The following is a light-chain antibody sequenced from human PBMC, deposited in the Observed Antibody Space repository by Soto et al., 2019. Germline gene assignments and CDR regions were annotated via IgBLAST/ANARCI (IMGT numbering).Light chain of an antibody. CDR1: NIGSES. J-gene: IGLJ3*02. CDR2: YDS. CDR3: QVWDGSSDQQV. V-gene: IGLV3-21*04. Sequence: SYELTQPPSVSVAPGETARIACGGNNIGSESVHWYQQKPGQAPVLIIYYDSARPSGIPERFSGSNSGNTATLIIGRVEAGDEADYYCQVWDGSSDQQVFGGGTKVTVL.